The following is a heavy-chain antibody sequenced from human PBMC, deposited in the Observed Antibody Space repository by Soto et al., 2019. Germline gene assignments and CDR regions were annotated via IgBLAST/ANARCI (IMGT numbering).Heavy chain of an antibody. J-gene: IGHJ6*02. CDR3: ARWLVPAARVYYYGMDV. D-gene: IGHD2-2*01. CDR2: IYSGGSA. CDR1: GFSVSSNY. Sequence: HPGGSLRLSCAASGFSVSSNYMSWVRQAPGKGLEWVSVIYSGGSAYYADSVKGRFTISRDNSKNTPDLQMNSLSAEDTAVYYCARWLVPAARVYYYGMDVWGQGTTVTVSS. V-gene: IGHV3-66*01.